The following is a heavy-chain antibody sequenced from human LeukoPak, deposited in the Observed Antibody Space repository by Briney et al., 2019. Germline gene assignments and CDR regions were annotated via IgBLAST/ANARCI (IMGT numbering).Heavy chain of an antibody. V-gene: IGHV3-74*01. CDR2: INSDGSST. CDR3: AKVASFYYYYYGMDV. J-gene: IGHJ6*02. CDR1: GFTFSSYW. Sequence: PGGSLRLSCAASGFTFSSYWMHWVRQAPGKGLVWVSRINSDGSSTSYADSVKGRFTISRDNAKNTLYLQMNSLRAEDTAVYYCAKVASFYYYYYGMDVWGQGTTVTVSS.